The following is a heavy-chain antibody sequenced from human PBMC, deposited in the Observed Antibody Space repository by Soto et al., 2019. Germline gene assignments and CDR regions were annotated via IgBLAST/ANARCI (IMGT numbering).Heavy chain of an antibody. J-gene: IGHJ6*02. CDR3: ARSGYPTHYYYYYGMDV. CDR1: GYTFTSYG. CDR2: ISAYNGNT. D-gene: IGHD3-3*01. V-gene: IGHV1-18*01. Sequence: ASVKVSCKASGYTFTSYGSSWVRHAPGQALEWMGWISAYNGNTTYAQKLQGRVTMTTDTSTSTAYMELRSLRSDDTAVYYCARSGYPTHYYYYYGMDVWGQGTTVTVSS.